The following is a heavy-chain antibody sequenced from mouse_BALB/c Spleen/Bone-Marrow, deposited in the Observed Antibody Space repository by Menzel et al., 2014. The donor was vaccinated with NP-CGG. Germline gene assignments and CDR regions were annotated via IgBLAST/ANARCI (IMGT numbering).Heavy chain of an antibody. J-gene: IGHJ1*01. CDR1: GYTFTDYV. CDR2: IYPGSGST. D-gene: IGHD2-4*01. Sequence: QVQLQQSGPELVKPGASVKMSCKASGYTFTDYVISWVKQRTGQGLEWIGEIYPGSGSTYYNEKFKGKATLTVDTSSSTAYMQLSSLTSEDSAVYYCTRGDYDWYFDVWGAGTTVTVSS. CDR3: TRGDYDWYFDV. V-gene: IGHV1-81*01.